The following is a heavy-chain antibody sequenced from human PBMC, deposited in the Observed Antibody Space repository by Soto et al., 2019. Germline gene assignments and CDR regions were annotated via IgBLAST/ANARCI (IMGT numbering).Heavy chain of an antibody. CDR2: INPNSGGT. D-gene: IGHD1-1*01. J-gene: IGHJ4*02. CDR3: ARLGLPDNWNSVQFDY. Sequence: GSMEGSWKASGYTFTGYYMHWVRQAPWKGLEWMGWINPNSGGTNYAQKFQGWVTMTRDTSISTAYMELSRLRSDDTAVYYCARLGLPDNWNSVQFDYRAQRTPVTGSS. CDR1: GYTFTGYY. V-gene: IGHV1-2*04.